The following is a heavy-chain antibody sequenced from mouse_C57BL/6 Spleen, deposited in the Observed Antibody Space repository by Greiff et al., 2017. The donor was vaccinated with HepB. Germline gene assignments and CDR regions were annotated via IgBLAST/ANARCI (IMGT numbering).Heavy chain of an antibody. CDR1: GYAFSSYW. CDR3: ARVYGSSSRDWYFDV. J-gene: IGHJ1*03. Sequence: VQLQQSGAELVKPGASVKISCKASGYAFSSYWMNWVKQRPGKGLEWIGQIYPGDGDTNYNGKFKGKATLTADKSSSTAYMQLSSLPSEDSAVYFCARVYGSSSRDWYFDVWGTGTTVTVSS. CDR2: IYPGDGDT. V-gene: IGHV1-80*01. D-gene: IGHD1-1*01.